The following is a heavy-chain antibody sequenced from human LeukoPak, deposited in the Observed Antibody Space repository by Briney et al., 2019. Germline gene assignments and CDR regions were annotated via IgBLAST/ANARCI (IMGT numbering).Heavy chain of an antibody. Sequence: GESLKISCKGSGYSFTSYWIGWVRQMPGKGLEWMGIIYPGDSDTRYSPSFQGQVTISVDKSISTAYLQWSSLKASDTAMYYCARPAKSDTAISFDYLGQGTLVTVSS. D-gene: IGHD5-18*01. CDR3: ARPAKSDTAISFDY. J-gene: IGHJ4*02. CDR2: IYPGDSDT. CDR1: GYSFTSYW. V-gene: IGHV5-51*01.